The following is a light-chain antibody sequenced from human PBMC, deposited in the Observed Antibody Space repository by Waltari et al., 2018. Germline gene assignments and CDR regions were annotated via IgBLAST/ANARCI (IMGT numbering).Light chain of an antibody. CDR3: AAWDDSLNCLS. CDR2: NDK. Sequence: QSVLTQPPSASGTPGQRVTISCSGSGSNIGINTVNWYQQLPGTAPKLLIYNDKQRATGVPDRFSGSKSGSSASLASSGVQADDEANYYCAAWDDSLNCLSFGTGTRVTVL. J-gene: IGLJ1*01. V-gene: IGLV1-44*01. CDR1: GSNIGINT.